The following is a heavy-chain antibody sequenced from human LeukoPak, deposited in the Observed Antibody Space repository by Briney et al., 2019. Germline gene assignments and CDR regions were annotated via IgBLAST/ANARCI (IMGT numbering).Heavy chain of an antibody. D-gene: IGHD2-21*02. CDR2: IYTSGST. V-gene: IGHV4-4*07. CDR1: GGSIGSYY. CDR3: ARQYCGGDCYDSYFDY. J-gene: IGHJ4*02. Sequence: PSETLSLTCTVSGGSIGSYYWSWIRQPAGKGLEWIGRIYTSGSTNYNPSLKSRVTMSVDTSKNQFSLKLSSVTAADTAVYYCARQYCGGDCYDSYFDYWGQGTPVTVSS.